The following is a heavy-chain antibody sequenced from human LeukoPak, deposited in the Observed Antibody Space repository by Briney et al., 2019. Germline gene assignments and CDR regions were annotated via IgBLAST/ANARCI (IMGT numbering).Heavy chain of an antibody. J-gene: IGHJ4*02. CDR2: IYHSGST. CDR1: GYSINSGYY. CDR3: ARDLTSTVTTFDY. Sequence: SETLSLTCTVSGYSINSGYYWGWIRQPPGKGLEWIGSIYHSGSTYYNPSLKSRVTISVDTSKYQFSLKLSSVTAADTAVYYCARDLTSTVTTFDYWGQGTLVTVSS. D-gene: IGHD4-17*01. V-gene: IGHV4-38-2*02.